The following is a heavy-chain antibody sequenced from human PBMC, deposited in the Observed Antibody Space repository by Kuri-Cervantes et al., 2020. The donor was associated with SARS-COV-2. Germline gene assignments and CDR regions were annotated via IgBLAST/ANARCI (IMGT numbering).Heavy chain of an antibody. CDR2: ISYDGSNK. V-gene: IGHV3-30-3*01. J-gene: IGHJ6*02. D-gene: IGHD4-23*01. CDR3: ARAIKEVLGVVTPLTFYYGMDV. CDR1: GFTFSSYA. Sequence: GGSLRLSCAASGFTFSSYAMHWVRQAPGKGLEWVAVISYDGSNKYYADSVKGRFTISRDNSKNTLYLQMNSLRAEDTAVYYCARAIKEVLGVVTPLTFYYGMDVWGQGTTVTVSS.